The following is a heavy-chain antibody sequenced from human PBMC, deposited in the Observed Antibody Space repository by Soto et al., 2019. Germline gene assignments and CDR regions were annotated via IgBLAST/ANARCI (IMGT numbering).Heavy chain of an antibody. CDR3: ARGIVRGGFDI. J-gene: IGHJ3*02. CDR2: SYDTWTT. Sequence: QVQLQEAGPGLVRPSQTLSLTCTVAVGSMSENDYYWRWLRQSPGQGLQWIGYSYDTWTTSYSPSLKSRVTMSADTSRNQFSLKLTSVTAADTALYFCARGIVRGGFDIWGQGTLVTVSS. V-gene: IGHV4-30-4*01. D-gene: IGHD3-10*02. CDR1: VGSMSENDYY.